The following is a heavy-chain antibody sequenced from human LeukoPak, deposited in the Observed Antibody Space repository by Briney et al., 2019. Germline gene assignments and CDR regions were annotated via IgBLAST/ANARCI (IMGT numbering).Heavy chain of an antibody. CDR3: AKDGRATDTHFDY. V-gene: IGHV3-33*06. J-gene: IGHJ4*02. CDR2: IWSDGSNK. CDR1: GFTFSSYG. Sequence: QPGRSLRLSCAASGFTFSSYGMHWVRQAPGKGLEWVAVIWSDGSNKYYADSVKGRFTISRDNSKNTLYLQMNSLRAEDTAVYYCAKDGRATDTHFDYWGQGTLVTVSS. D-gene: IGHD1-26*01.